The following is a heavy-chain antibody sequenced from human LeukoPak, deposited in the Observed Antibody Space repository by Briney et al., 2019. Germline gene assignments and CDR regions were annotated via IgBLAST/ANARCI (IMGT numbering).Heavy chain of an antibody. Sequence: ASVKVSCKASGYTFTSYDINWVRQATGQGLEWMGWMNPNSGNTGYAQKFQGRVTMTRNTSISTAYMELSSLRSEDTAVYYCARSYYDFWSGYYDWFDPWGQGTLVTVSS. J-gene: IGHJ5*02. CDR1: GYTFTSYD. CDR3: ARSYYDFWSGYYDWFDP. V-gene: IGHV1-8*02. D-gene: IGHD3-3*01. CDR2: MNPNSGNT.